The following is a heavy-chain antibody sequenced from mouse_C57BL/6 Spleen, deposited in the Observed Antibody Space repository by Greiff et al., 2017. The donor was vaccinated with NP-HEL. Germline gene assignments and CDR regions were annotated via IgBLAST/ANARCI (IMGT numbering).Heavy chain of an antibody. J-gene: IGHJ2*01. Sequence: QVQLQQSGAELVRPGASVTLSCKASGYTFTDYEMHWVKQTPVHGLEWIGAIDPETGGTAYNQKFKGKAILTADKSSSTAYMGLRSLTSEDSAVYCCTSCDYDPYYFDYWGQGTTLTVSS. CDR1: GYTFTDYE. CDR2: IDPETGGT. CDR3: TSCDYDPYYFDY. D-gene: IGHD2-4*01. V-gene: IGHV1-15*01.